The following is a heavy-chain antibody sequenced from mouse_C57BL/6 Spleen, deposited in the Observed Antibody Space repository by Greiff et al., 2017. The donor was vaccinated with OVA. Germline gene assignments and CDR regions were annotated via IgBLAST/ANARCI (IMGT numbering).Heavy chain of an antibody. V-gene: IGHV1-55*01. CDR1: GYTFTSYW. D-gene: IGHD4-1*01. CDR2: IYPGSGST. CDR3: AREGTVTLWFAY. J-gene: IGHJ3*01. Sequence: QVQLQQPGAELVKPGASVKMSCKASGYTFTSYWITWVKQRPGQGLEWIGDIYPGSGSTNYNEKFKSKATLTVDTSSSTAYMQLSSLTSEDSAVYYCAREGTVTLWFAYWGQGTLVTVSA.